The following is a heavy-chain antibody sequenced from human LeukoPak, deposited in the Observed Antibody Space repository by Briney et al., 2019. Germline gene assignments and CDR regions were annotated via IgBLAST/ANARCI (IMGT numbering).Heavy chain of an antibody. V-gene: IGHV3-23*01. CDR2: ISGSGGST. CDR1: GFTFSSYG. D-gene: IGHD2-2*01. CDR3: ARVRGGYCSSTSCSLGFGAFDI. Sequence: GGSLRLSCAASGFTFSSYGMSWVRQAPGKGLEWVSAISGSGGSTYYADSVKGRFTISRDNAKNSLYLQMNSLRAEDTAVYYCARVRGGYCSSTSCSLGFGAFDIWGQGTMVTVSS. J-gene: IGHJ3*02.